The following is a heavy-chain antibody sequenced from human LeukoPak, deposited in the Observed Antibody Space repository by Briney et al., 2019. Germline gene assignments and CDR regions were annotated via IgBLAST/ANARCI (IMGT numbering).Heavy chain of an antibody. Sequence: PGGSLRLSCAASGFIFSSYAMHWVRQAPGKGLEWVAVISYDGSNKYYADSVKGRFTISRDNSKNTLYLQMNSLRAEDTAVYYCAREVYYYDSSGYYDYWGQGTLVTVSS. J-gene: IGHJ4*02. D-gene: IGHD3-22*01. CDR1: GFIFSSYA. CDR2: ISYDGSNK. V-gene: IGHV3-30-3*01. CDR3: AREVYYYDSSGYYDY.